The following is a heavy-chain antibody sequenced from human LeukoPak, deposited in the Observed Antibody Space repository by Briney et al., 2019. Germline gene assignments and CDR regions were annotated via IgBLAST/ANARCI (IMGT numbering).Heavy chain of an antibody. Sequence: GGSLRLSCAASGFSFSTHWMHWVRQAPGRELVWVARIDYDGSSTAYPDSVKGRFTISRDNAKNTLYLQMNSLRAEDTAVYYCARGGQGAIDIWGPGSMVIVSS. CDR3: ARGGQGAIDI. CDR2: IDYDGSST. CDR1: GFSFSTHW. V-gene: IGHV3-74*01. J-gene: IGHJ3*02.